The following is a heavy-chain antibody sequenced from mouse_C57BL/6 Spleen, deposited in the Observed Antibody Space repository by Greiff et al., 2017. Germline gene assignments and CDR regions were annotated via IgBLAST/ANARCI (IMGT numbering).Heavy chain of an antibody. J-gene: IGHJ2*01. CDR1: GYTFTSYW. Sequence: VQLQQSGAELVKPGASVKLSCKASGYTFTSYWMQWVKQTPGQGLEWIGEIDPSDSYTNYHQKFKGKATLTVDTSSSTAYMQLSILTSEDSGVYYCARLGEYYFDYWGQGTTLTVS. V-gene: IGHV1-50*01. CDR3: ARLGEYYFDY. CDR2: IDPSDSYT. D-gene: IGHD2-13*01.